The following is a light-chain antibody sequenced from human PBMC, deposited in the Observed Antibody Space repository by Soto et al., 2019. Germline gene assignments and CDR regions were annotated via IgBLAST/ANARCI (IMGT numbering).Light chain of an antibody. CDR3: QSFDTRLNSVV. V-gene: IGLV1-40*01. J-gene: IGLJ2*01. CDR2: GNN. Sequence: QSAVTQPPSVSGAPGQRVTISCTGSSSNIGAGYDVHWYQQFPGRAPKLLMYGNNNRPSGVPDRFSGSKSGTSASLDITGLXXDDEADYYCQSFDTRLNSVVFGGGTKVTVL. CDR1: SSNIGAGYD.